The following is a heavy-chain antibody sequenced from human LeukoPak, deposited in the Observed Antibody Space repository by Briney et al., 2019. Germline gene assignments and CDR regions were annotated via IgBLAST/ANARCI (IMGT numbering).Heavy chain of an antibody. J-gene: IGHJ4*02. CDR3: AKRPDTAMVGYDY. D-gene: IGHD5-18*01. V-gene: IGHV3-23*01. CDR1: GFTFSNYA. Sequence: GGSLRLSCAASGFTFSNYAMSWVRQAPGKGLEWVSAISGSGGSTYYADSVKGRFTISRDNAKNSLFLQMNSLRAEDTAVYYCAKRPDTAMVGYDYWGQGTLVTVSS. CDR2: ISGSGGST.